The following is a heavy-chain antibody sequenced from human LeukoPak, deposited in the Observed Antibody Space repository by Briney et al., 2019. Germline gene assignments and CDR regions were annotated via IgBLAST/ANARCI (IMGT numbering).Heavy chain of an antibody. CDR1: GGSISSGSYY. CDR2: IYTSGST. CDR3: QAERVGAIDY. Sequence: PSQTLSLTCTVSGGSISSGSYYWSWIRQPAGKGLEWIGRIYTSGSTNYNPSLKSRVTISVDTSKNQFSLKLSSVTAADTAVYYCQAERVGAIDYWGQGTLVTVSS. D-gene: IGHD1-26*01. V-gene: IGHV4-61*02. J-gene: IGHJ4*02.